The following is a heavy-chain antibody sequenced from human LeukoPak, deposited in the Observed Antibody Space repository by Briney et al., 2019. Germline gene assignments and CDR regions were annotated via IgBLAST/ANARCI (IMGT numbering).Heavy chain of an antibody. D-gene: IGHD3-22*01. CDR1: GYSFTSYW. Sequence: GESLKISCKGSGYSFTSYWIGWVRQMPGKGLEWMGIIYPGDSDTRYSPSFQGQVTISADKSISTAYLQWSSLKASDTAMYYCARRYDSSGYRILGWFDPWGQGTLVTVSS. V-gene: IGHV5-51*01. CDR2: IYPGDSDT. J-gene: IGHJ5*02. CDR3: ARRYDSSGYRILGWFDP.